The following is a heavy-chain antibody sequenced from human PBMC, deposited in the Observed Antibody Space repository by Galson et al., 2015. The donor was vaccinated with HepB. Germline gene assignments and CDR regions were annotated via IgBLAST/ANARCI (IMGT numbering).Heavy chain of an antibody. Sequence: SLRLSCAVSGFIVSSTSMTWVRQAPGKGLEWVSVIDSDDSRYYADSVKGRFTISRDNSKNTLYLQMNSLRAEDTAVYYCARGRGGIALPAVEYWGQGTLVTVFS. J-gene: IGHJ4*02. CDR3: ARGRGGIALPAVEY. D-gene: IGHD3-3*02. CDR1: GFIVSSTS. CDR2: IDSDDSR. V-gene: IGHV3-53*01.